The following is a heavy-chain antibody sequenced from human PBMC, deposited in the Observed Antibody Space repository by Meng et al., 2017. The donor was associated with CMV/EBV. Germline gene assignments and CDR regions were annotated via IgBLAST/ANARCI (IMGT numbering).Heavy chain of an antibody. CDR3: ARDLCGGDCYSAHYYNYYDMDV. V-gene: IGHV1-2*02. CDR1: GYTFTGYY. D-gene: IGHD2-21*01. CDR2: INPNSGGT. Sequence: ASVKVSCKASGYTFTGYYMHWVRQAPGQGLEWMGWINPNSGGTNYAQKFQGRVTMTRDTSISTAYMELSRLRSDDTAVYYCARDLCGGDCYSAHYYNYYDMDVWGQGTTVTVSS. J-gene: IGHJ6*02.